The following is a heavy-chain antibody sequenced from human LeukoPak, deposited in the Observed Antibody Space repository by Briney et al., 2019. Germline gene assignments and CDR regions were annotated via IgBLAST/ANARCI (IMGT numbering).Heavy chain of an antibody. V-gene: IGHV6-1*01. D-gene: IGHD5-18*01. CDR2: TYYRSKWYN. Sequence: QTLSLTCAISGDSVSSNSAAWNWIRQSPSRGLEWLGRTYYRSKWYNDYAVSVKSRITINPDTSKNQFSLQLNSVTPEDTAVYYCARDHEYSYGYLGRFDYWGQGTLVTVSS. J-gene: IGHJ4*02. CDR1: GDSVSSNSAA. CDR3: ARDHEYSYGYLGRFDY.